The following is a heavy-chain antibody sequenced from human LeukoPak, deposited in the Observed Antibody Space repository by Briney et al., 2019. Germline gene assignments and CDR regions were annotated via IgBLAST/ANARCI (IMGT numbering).Heavy chain of an antibody. D-gene: IGHD2-15*01. Sequence: PGGSLRLSCAASGFTFSSYSMSWVRPTPGKGLEWVSYICSSGSTIYYADSVKGRFTISRDNATNSLYLQMNSLRAEDTAVYYCARAKRVVVAATPSAYFDYWGQGILVTVSS. CDR3: ARAKRVVVAATPSAYFDY. CDR1: GFTFSSYS. J-gene: IGHJ4*02. V-gene: IGHV3-48*04. CDR2: ICSSGSTI.